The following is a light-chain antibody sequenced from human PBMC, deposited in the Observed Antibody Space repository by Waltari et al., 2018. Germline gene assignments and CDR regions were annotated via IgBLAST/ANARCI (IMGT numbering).Light chain of an antibody. CDR1: NIGTKS. V-gene: IGLV3-21*04. CDR2: DVR. CDR3: QVWDSSSDPVI. Sequence: SYVLTQTPSVSVAPRKTARITCGGDNIGTKSVHWYQQKPGQAPVLVIYDVRDRASGSPERISGSNSGNTATLTISRVEAGDEADYYCQVWDSSSDPVIFGGGTKLTVL. J-gene: IGLJ2*01.